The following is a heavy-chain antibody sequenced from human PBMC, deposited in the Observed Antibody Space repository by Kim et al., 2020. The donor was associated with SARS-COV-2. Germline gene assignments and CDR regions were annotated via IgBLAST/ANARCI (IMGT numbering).Heavy chain of an antibody. V-gene: IGHV1-2*06. CDR2: IIPICGGA. J-gene: IGHJ6*01. CDR1: GYTFTGYA. D-gene: IGHD5-12*01. Sequence: ASVKVSCKASGYTFTGYAMSWVRQAPGQGLEWMGRIIPICGGANYAQKFQGRVTMTGDTSMSTAYMELSRLRSDDTAVYYCARGNNAYDYYEFGWDV. CDR3: ARGNNAYDYYEFGWDV.